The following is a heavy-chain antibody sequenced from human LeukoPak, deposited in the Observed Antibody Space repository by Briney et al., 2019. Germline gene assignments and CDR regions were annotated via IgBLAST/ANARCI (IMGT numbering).Heavy chain of an antibody. CDR2: VYSGGST. Sequence: PGESLRLSCAASEFTVSGNYMSWVRQAPGKGLEWVSVVYSGGSTYYADSVKGRFTISRDNSKNTLYLQMNGLRAEDTALYYCAKATAVPGPPYHHYYMGVWGKGTTVTVSS. V-gene: IGHV3-66*02. CDR3: AKATAVPGPPYHHYYMGV. CDR1: EFTVSGNY. J-gene: IGHJ6*03. D-gene: IGHD6-13*01.